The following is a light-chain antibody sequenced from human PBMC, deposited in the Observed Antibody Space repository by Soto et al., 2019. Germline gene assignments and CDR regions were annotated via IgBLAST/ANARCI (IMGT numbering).Light chain of an antibody. V-gene: IGKV1-5*03. J-gene: IGKJ1*01. Sequence: DIQVTQSPSTLSASVGDRVTINCRASQNVNDWLARYQQKSGKAPKVLIYKASSLGSGVPSRFSGSGSGTEFTLTISSLQTEDFATYYCQQYGANSPWTFGQGTKVEIK. CDR2: KAS. CDR1: QNVNDW. CDR3: QQYGANSPWT.